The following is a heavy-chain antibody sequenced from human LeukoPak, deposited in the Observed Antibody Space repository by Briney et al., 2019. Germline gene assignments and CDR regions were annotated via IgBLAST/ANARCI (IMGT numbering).Heavy chain of an antibody. CDR1: GGSISTYY. CDR2: IYYRGST. V-gene: IGHV4-59*01. D-gene: IGHD3-22*01. J-gene: IGHJ3*02. CDR3: AREYNYYDSSGWDAFEI. Sequence: SETLSLTCTVSGGSISTYYWNWIRQPPGKGLVWHGYIYYRGSTNFNPSLTGRVTISVGPSKNQFSLKLSSVTAADTAVYYCAREYNYYDSSGWDAFEIWGQGTMVSVSS.